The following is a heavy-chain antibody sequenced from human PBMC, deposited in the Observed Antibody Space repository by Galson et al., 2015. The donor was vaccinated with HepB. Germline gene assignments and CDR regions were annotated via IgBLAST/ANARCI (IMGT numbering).Heavy chain of an antibody. Sequence: LRLSCAASGFTFSDYYMSWIRQPPGTGLEWIGEINQSGNTNYNPSLKSRVSISVDTSKDQFSLELRSLAAADTAVYYCARGSCSRPTCYTKSHDAFDIWGQGTMVTVSS. CDR1: GFTFSDYY. J-gene: IGHJ3*02. CDR2: INQSGNT. D-gene: IGHD2-2*02. CDR3: ARGSCSRPTCYTKSHDAFDI. V-gene: IGHV4-34*01.